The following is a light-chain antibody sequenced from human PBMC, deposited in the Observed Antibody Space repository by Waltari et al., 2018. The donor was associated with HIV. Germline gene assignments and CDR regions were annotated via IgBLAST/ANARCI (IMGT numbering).Light chain of an antibody. Sequence: QSVLTPPPSVSGAPGQRVTISCTGSSPHIGAPYDVHWYHQLPGSAPKLLIYGNSNRPSGVPDRFSGSKSGTSASLAITELQAEDEADYYCQSYDSSLSGWVFGGGTKLTVL. CDR2: GNS. J-gene: IGLJ3*02. CDR3: QSYDSSLSGWV. V-gene: IGLV1-40*01. CDR1: SPHIGAPYD.